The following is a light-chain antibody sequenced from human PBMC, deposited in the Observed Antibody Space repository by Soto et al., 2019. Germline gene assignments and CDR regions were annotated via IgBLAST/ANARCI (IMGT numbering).Light chain of an antibody. V-gene: IGKV3-20*01. CDR2: GAS. Sequence: EIVLTQSPGNPSLSSGERATLSCRASQSVTSSYLAWYQQKTGQAPRLLLYGASSRATGIPDRFSGSGSGTDFTLTISRLDPEDFAVYYCQQYGSSPPTFGQGTKVDIK. CDR1: QSVTSSY. CDR3: QQYGSSPPT. J-gene: IGKJ1*01.